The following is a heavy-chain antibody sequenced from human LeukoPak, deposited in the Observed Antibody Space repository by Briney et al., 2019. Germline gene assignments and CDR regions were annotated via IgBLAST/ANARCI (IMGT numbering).Heavy chain of an antibody. D-gene: IGHD3-22*01. V-gene: IGHV1-18*01. Sequence: GASVKVSCKASGYTFTSYGISWVRQAPGQGLEWVGWISAYNGNTNYAQKLQGRVTMTTDTSTSTAYMELRSLRSDDTAVYYCARTIDSSGYSAYYYYGMDVWGQGTTVTVSS. CDR1: GYTFTSYG. CDR3: ARTIDSSGYSAYYYYGMDV. J-gene: IGHJ6*02. CDR2: ISAYNGNT.